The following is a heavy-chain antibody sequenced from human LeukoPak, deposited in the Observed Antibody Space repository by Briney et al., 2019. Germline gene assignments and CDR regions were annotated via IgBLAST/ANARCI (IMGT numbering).Heavy chain of an antibody. Sequence: GGSLRLSCATSGFVFSNYAMNWVRQAPGKGLEYASAITGDGSTPYYANSVKGRFTISRDNSRNTLYLQMGSLRSEDMAVYYCARVGFSGYDSWGQGTLVTVSS. D-gene: IGHD5-12*01. CDR2: ITGDGSTP. J-gene: IGHJ5*02. V-gene: IGHV3-64*01. CDR1: GFVFSNYA. CDR3: ARVGFSGYDS.